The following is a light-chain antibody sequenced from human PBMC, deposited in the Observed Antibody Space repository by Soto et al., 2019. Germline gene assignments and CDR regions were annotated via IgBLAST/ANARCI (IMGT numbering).Light chain of an antibody. J-gene: IGKJ3*01. CDR2: GAF. Sequence: EIVLTQSPGTLSLSPGETATVSCRATESLITKALAWYQQKPGQAPRLLIYGAFTRDAAIPDRFNGSGSGTDFDLNISRLEHEASAVYCCQQYGVSPLTFGPGTKVEIK. CDR3: QQYGVSPLT. CDR1: ESLITKA. V-gene: IGKV3-20*01.